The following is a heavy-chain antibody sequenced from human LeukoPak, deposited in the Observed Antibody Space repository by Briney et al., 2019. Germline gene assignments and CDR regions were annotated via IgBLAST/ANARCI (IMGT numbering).Heavy chain of an antibody. CDR2: ISSSSSYI. Sequence: GGSLRLSCAASGFTFSSYSMNWVRQAPGKGLEWVSSISSSSSYIYYADSVKGRFTISRDNAKNSLYLQMNSLRAEDTAVYYCARDLDTAMGTVPTAIEFDYWGQGTLVTVSS. J-gene: IGHJ4*02. V-gene: IGHV3-21*01. D-gene: IGHD5-18*01. CDR3: ARDLDTAMGTVPTAIEFDY. CDR1: GFTFSSYS.